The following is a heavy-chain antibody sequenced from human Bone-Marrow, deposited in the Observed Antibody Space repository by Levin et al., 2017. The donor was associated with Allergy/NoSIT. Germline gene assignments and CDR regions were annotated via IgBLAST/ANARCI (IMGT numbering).Heavy chain of an antibody. CDR2: INPNSGGT. J-gene: IGHJ3*02. D-gene: IGHD5-12*01. V-gene: IGHV1-2*02. CDR3: AGVATKRAAFDI. CDR1: GYTFTGYY. Sequence: PLASVKVSCKASGYTFTGYYMHWVRQAPGQGLEWMGWINPNSGGTNYAQKFQGRVTMTRDTSISTAYMELSRLRSDDTAVYYCAGVATKRAAFDIWGQGTMVTVSS.